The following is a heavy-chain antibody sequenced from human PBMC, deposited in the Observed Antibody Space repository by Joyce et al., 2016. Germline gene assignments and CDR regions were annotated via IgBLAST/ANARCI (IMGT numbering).Heavy chain of an antibody. D-gene: IGHD3-22*01. CDR3: ARDFSMIIDVCEL. J-gene: IGHJ3*01. Sequence: QVQLQESGPGLVKPSETLSLTCTVSGDSINNGDYYWAWLRQPPGKGLGWIGSLHEATTTYYKPSLNSRMFRSVDTSKNQFSLKVDSVTAADTAVYYCARDFSMIIDVCELWGLGTLVTVSS. V-gene: IGHV4-39*07. CDR1: GDSINNGDYY. CDR2: LHEATTT.